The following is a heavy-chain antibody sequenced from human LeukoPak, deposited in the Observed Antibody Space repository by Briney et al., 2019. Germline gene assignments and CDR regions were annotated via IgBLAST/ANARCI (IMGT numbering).Heavy chain of an antibody. J-gene: IGHJ4*02. CDR3: AKDSVDTAMATLELWVY. Sequence: GGSLRLSCAASGFTFSSYAMSWVRQAPGKGLEWVSAISGSGGSTYYADSVKGRFTISRDNSKNTLYLQMNSLRAEDTAVYYCAKDSVDTAMATLELWVYWGQGTLVTVSS. V-gene: IGHV3-23*01. CDR2: ISGSGGST. CDR1: GFTFSSYA. D-gene: IGHD5-18*01.